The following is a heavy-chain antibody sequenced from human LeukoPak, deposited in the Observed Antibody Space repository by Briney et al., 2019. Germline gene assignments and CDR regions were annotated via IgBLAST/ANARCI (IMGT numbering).Heavy chain of an antibody. CDR2: ISSSGRTI. J-gene: IGHJ6*02. Sequence: GGSLRLSCAASGFTFSDYYMSWIRQAPGKGLEWVSYISSSGRTIYYADSMKGRFTFSGDNAKNSLDLQMNSLRADDTAEYYCARYQSTKNYYYGMDVWGQGTTVTVSS. CDR1: GFTFSDYY. CDR3: ARYQSTKNYYYGMDV. D-gene: IGHD2-2*01. V-gene: IGHV3-11*01.